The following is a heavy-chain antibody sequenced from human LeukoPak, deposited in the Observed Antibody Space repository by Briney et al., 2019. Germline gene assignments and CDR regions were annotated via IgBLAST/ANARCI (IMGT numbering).Heavy chain of an antibody. CDR2: ISRSGSTI. CDR1: GFTFSSYE. D-gene: IGHD3-10*01. Sequence: QPGGCLRLSCAASGFTFSSYEMNWVRQAPGKGLEWVSYISRSGSTIYYADSVKGRFTISRDNAKNSLYLQMNSLRAEDTAVYYCARETMVRGDGRAFDIWGQGTMVTVSS. V-gene: IGHV3-48*03. J-gene: IGHJ3*02. CDR3: ARETMVRGDGRAFDI.